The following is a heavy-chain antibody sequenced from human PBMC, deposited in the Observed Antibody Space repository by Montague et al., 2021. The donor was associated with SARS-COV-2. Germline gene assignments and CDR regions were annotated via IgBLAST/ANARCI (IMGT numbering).Heavy chain of an antibody. J-gene: IGHJ4*02. Sequence: SETLSLTCTVSGGSLNNYFWSWIRQPPGKGLEWVGYISDSGSTKYNPSLQSRVTISVDTARNQFSLKLLSVTAADTAFYYCARVDSSGPREYWGQGILVSVSS. V-gene: IGHV4-59*08. CDR1: GGSLNNYF. D-gene: IGHD3-22*01. CDR3: ARVDSSGPREY. CDR2: ISDSGST.